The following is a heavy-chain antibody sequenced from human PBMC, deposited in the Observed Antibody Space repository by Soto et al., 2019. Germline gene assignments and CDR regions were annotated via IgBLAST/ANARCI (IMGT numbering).Heavy chain of an antibody. D-gene: IGHD6-6*01. CDR3: ARGGVSARWAGSYNYGMDV. Sequence: SETLSLTCTVSGGSISSHYWSWIRRPPGKGLELIGYIHYSGSTNYNPSLKSRVTISGDTSKNQFSLTLNSVTAADTAVYYCARGGVSARWAGSYNYGMDVWGQGTTVTVSS. CDR1: GGSISSHY. CDR2: IHYSGST. V-gene: IGHV4-59*11. J-gene: IGHJ6*02.